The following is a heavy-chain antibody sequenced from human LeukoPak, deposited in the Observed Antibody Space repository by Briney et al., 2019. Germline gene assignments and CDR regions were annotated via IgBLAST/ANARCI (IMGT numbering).Heavy chain of an antibody. CDR1: GFTFSDYY. V-gene: IGHV3-11*01. J-gene: IGHJ4*02. CDR2: ISSSGSTI. D-gene: IGHD6-13*01. CDR3: ARVSVAAAAPGDY. Sequence: PGGSLRLSCAASGFTFSDYYMSWIRQAPGKGLEWVSYISSSGSTIYYADSVKGRFTISRDNAKNSLYLQMNSLRAEYTAVYYCARVSVAAAAPGDYWGQGTLVTVSS.